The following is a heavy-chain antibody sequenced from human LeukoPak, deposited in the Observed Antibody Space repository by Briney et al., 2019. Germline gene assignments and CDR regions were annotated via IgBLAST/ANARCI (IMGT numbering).Heavy chain of an antibody. CDR2: IYHSGST. CDR1: GYSISSDYY. J-gene: IGHJ4*02. CDR3: ARYDVWGTYRAFDY. D-gene: IGHD3-16*02. V-gene: IGHV4-38-2*02. Sequence: SETLSLTCTVSGYSISSDYYWGWIRQPPGRGLEWIGAIYHSGSTYYNPSLKSRVTISVDTSKNQFSLKLSSVTAADTAVYYCARYDVWGTYRAFDYWGQGTLVTVSS.